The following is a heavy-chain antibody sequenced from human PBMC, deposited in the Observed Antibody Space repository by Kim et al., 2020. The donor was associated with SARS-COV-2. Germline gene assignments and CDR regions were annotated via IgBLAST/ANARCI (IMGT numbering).Heavy chain of an antibody. CDR3: ARAHPWSYFDY. Sequence: SETLSLTCAVYGGSFSGYYWSWIRQPPGKGLEWIGEINHSGSTNYNPSLKSRVTISVDTSKNQFSLKLSSVTAADTAVYYCARAHPWSYFDYCGHGTLV. CDR1: GGSFSGYY. V-gene: IGHV4-34*01. CDR2: INHSGST. J-gene: IGHJ4*01. D-gene: IGHD2-8*02.